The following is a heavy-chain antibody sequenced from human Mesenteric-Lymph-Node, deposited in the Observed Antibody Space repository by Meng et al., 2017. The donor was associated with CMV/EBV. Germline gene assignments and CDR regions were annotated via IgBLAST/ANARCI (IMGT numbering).Heavy chain of an antibody. CDR3: ARVRTRTIFGVVIKGYFDY. Sequence: SETLSLTCTVSGGSVSSGSYYWSWIRQPPGKGLEWIGYIYYSGSTNYNPSLKSRVTISVDTSKNQFSLKLSSVTAADTAVYYCARVRTRTIFGVVIKGYFDYWGQGTLVTVSS. CDR2: IYYSGST. V-gene: IGHV4-61*01. D-gene: IGHD3-3*01. CDR1: GGSVSSGSYY. J-gene: IGHJ4*02.